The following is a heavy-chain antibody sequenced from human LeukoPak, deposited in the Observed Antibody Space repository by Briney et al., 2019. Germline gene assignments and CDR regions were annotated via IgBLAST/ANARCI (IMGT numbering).Heavy chain of an antibody. CDR2: INHSGST. D-gene: IGHD1-26*01. V-gene: IGHV4-34*01. Sequence: SETLSLTCTVSGGSISSYYWSWIRQPPGKGLEWIGEINHSGSTNYNPSLKSRVTVSVDTSKNQFSLKLSSVTAADTAVYYCARGRVGATTEEDFDYWGQGTLVTVSS. J-gene: IGHJ4*02. CDR1: GGSISSYY. CDR3: ARGRVGATTEEDFDY.